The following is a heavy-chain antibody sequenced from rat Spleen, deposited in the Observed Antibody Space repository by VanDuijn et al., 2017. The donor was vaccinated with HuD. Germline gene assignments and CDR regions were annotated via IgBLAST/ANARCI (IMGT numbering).Heavy chain of an antibody. J-gene: IGHJ4*01. CDR3: AKTTVAYYYIMDA. Sequence: EVQLQESGPGLVKPSQSLSLTCSVTGYSITNNYWDWIRKFPGNKLEWMGYINNAGSTNYNPSLKSRISITRDTSKNQFFLQVNSVTTEDTATYYCAKTTVAYYYIMDAWGQGASVTVSS. CDR2: INNAGST. V-gene: IGHV3-3*01. CDR1: GYSITNNY. D-gene: IGHD1-3*01.